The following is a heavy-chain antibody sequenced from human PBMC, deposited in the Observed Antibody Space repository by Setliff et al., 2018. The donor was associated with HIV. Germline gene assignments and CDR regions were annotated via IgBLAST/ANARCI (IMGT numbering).Heavy chain of an antibody. J-gene: IGHJ6*03. CDR2: IYYSGST. V-gene: IGHV4-39*02. D-gene: IGHD2-2*01. CDR3: ARDRDIVVVPASPQGYYYYMDV. Sequence: PSETLSLTCTVSGGSISSSSYYWGWIRQPPGKGLEWIGNIYYSGSTYYNPSLKSRVTISVDTSENQFSLKLSSVTAADTAVYYCARDRDIVVVPASPQGYYYYMDVWGKGTTVTVS. CDR1: GGSISSSSYY.